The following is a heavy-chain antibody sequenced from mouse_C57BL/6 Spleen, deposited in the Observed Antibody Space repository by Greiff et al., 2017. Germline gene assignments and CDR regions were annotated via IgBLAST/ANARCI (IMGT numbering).Heavy chain of an antibody. Sequence: EVKLVESGGGLVKPGGSLQLSCAASGFTFSSYAMSWVRQTPEKRLEWVATISDGGSYTYYPDNVKGRFTISRDNAKNNLYLQMSHLKSDDTAMYYCARDLAGYDDGLFDYWGQGTTRTVAS. J-gene: IGHJ2*01. CDR1: GFTFSSYA. V-gene: IGHV5-4*01. CDR2: ISDGGSYT. D-gene: IGHD2-2*01. CDR3: ARDLAGYDDGLFDY.